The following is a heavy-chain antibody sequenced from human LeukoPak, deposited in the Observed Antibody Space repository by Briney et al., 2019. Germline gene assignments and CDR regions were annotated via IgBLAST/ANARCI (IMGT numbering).Heavy chain of an antibody. Sequence: GGSLRLSCVGSGFTFSTYAMSWVRQAPGKGPEWVSGISGSGGNTQYSDSVKGRFTVSRDNSKNTLFLHMNSLRVDDTAVYYCAKGTITYSFYFMEVWGKGTTVTVSS. CDR3: AKGTITYSFYFMEV. J-gene: IGHJ6*03. CDR2: ISGSGGNT. CDR1: GFTFSTYA. V-gene: IGHV3-23*01. D-gene: IGHD2-21*01.